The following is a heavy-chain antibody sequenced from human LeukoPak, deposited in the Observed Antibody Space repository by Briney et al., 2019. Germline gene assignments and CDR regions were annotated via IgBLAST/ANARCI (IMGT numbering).Heavy chain of an antibody. J-gene: IGHJ4*02. D-gene: IGHD3-10*01. CDR1: GFTLSSYL. CDR3: ARGGDGSGSLGQFDY. Sequence: GGSLRHSRAASGFTLSSYLMSWVRQAPAKGLEWVAGISYEGSNKYYADSVKGRFTISRDNSKNTLYLQLNSLGAEDTAVYYCARGGDGSGSLGQFDYWGQGTLVTVSS. CDR2: ISYEGSNK. V-gene: IGHV3-30*04.